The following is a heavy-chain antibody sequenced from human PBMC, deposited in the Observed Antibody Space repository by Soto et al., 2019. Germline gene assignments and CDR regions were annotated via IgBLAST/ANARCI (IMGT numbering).Heavy chain of an antibody. Sequence: GGSLRLSCAASGFTFSSYAMSWVRQAPGKGLEWVSAISGSGGSTYYADSVKGRFTISRDNSKNTLYLQMNSLRAEDTAVDYCAKDEIAAAGASWIVYWGQGTLVTVSS. CDR3: AKDEIAAAGASWIVY. CDR1: GFTFSSYA. V-gene: IGHV3-23*01. D-gene: IGHD6-13*01. CDR2: ISGSGGST. J-gene: IGHJ4*02.